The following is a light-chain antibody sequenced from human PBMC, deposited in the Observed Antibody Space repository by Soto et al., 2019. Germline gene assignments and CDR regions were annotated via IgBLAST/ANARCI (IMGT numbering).Light chain of an antibody. CDR1: SSDVGGYNY. CDR2: EVS. Sequence: QSALTQPASVFGSPGQSITISCTGTSSDVGGYNYVSWYQQYPGKAPKLMIYEVSNRPSGVSDRFSGSRSGNTASLTISGLQAEDESDYYCISYTSSSTWVFGGGTKLTVL. V-gene: IGLV2-14*01. J-gene: IGLJ3*02. CDR3: ISYTSSSTWV.